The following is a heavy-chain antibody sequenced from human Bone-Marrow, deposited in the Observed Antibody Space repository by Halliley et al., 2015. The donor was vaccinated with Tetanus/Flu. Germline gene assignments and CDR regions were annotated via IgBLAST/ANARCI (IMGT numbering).Heavy chain of an antibody. CDR2: MYYSGTT. CDR3: ARRGRPSEAFDV. D-gene: IGHD2-2*01. Sequence: TLSLTCTVSGGSITSSNYYWGWIRQPPGKGLEWIASMYYSGTTSYTPSLKSRVTISVDTSKNQFSLKLSSVTATDTAVYYCARRGRPSEAFDVWGQGTMVTASS. CDR1: GGSITSSNYY. J-gene: IGHJ3*01. V-gene: IGHV4-39*07.